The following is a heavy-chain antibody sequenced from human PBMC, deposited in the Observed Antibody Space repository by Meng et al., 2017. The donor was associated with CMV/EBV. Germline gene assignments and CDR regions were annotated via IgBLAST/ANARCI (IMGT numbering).Heavy chain of an antibody. V-gene: IGHV3-15*01. CDR2: IKSKIDGGTT. Sequence: GGSLRLSCAASGFSFSNAWMSWVRQAPGKGLEWVGRIKSKIDGGTTDYIAPVKGRLIISRDDSRNTLYLQMNTLKTEDTAVYYCTTALLSRFGELSSHWSQGVLVTVSS. CDR3: TTALLSRFGELSSH. CDR1: GFSFSNAW. J-gene: IGHJ4*02. D-gene: IGHD3-10*01.